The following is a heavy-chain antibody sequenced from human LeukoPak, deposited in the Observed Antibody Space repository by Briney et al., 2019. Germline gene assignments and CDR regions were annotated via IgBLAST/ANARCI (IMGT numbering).Heavy chain of an antibody. D-gene: IGHD3-22*01. CDR2: ISNDGGGT. Sequence: GGSLRLSCAASGFTFSSYAMSWVRQAPGKGPQWVSAISNDGGGTTYADFVKGRFTISRDNSKNTLFLHMNSLRAEDTALYYCAKGGSGYFADLWGQGTLVTVSS. J-gene: IGHJ5*02. V-gene: IGHV3-23*01. CDR3: AKGGSGYFADL. CDR1: GFTFSSYA.